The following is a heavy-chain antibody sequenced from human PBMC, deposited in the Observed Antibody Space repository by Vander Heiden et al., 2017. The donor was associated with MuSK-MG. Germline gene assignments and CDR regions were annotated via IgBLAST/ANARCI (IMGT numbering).Heavy chain of an antibody. D-gene: IGHD6-25*01. Sequence: EVQLVQSGAEVKKPGESLKISGKGSGYSFTSYWIGWVRQMPGKGLEWMGIIYPGDSDTRYSPSFQGQVTISADKSISTAYLQWSSLKASDTAMYYCARTPSQRDYYYYMDVWGKGTTVTVSS. V-gene: IGHV5-51*01. J-gene: IGHJ6*03. CDR3: ARTPSQRDYYYYMDV. CDR2: IYPGDSDT. CDR1: GYSFTSYW.